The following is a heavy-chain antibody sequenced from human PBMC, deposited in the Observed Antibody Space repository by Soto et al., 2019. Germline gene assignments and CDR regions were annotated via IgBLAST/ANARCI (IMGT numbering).Heavy chain of an antibody. CDR1: GFTFSSYG. Sequence: ESGGGVVQPGRSLRLSCAASGFTFSSYGRHWVRQAPGKGLEWVAVISYDGSNKYYADSVKGRFTISRDNSKNTLYLQMNSLRAEDTAVYYCAKESNLGAAVPGLFDYWGQGTLVTVSS. J-gene: IGHJ4*02. CDR3: AKESNLGAAVPGLFDY. D-gene: IGHD6-13*01. CDR2: ISYDGSNK. V-gene: IGHV3-30*18.